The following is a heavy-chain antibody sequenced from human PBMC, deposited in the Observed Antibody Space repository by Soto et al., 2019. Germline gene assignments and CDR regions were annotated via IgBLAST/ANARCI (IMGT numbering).Heavy chain of an antibody. CDR2: MNPNSGNT. J-gene: IGHJ6*03. Sequence: QVQLVQSGAEVKKPGASVKVSCKASGYTFTSYDINWVRQATGQGLEWMGWMNPNSGNTGYAQKFQGRVTMTRNTSISTAYMELSSLRSEDTAVYYCARGFVEWLLTYYYMDVWGKGTTATVSS. CDR3: ARGFVEWLLTYYYMDV. CDR1: GYTFTSYD. V-gene: IGHV1-8*01. D-gene: IGHD3-3*01.